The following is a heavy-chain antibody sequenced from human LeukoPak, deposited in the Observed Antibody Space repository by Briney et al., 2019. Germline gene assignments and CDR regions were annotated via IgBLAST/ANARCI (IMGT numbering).Heavy chain of an antibody. CDR1: GGSISGYY. J-gene: IGHJ4*02. CDR3: ARHTTGRTTGDFDY. Sequence: KPSETLSLTCTVSGGSISGYYWGWIRQPPGKGLEYIGYIYYTGGPNYNPSLKSRVTISVDTSKNQFSLNLRSVTAADTAVYYCARHTTGRTTGDFDYWGQGTLGSVSS. V-gene: IGHV4-59*08. D-gene: IGHD1-1*01. CDR2: IYYTGGP.